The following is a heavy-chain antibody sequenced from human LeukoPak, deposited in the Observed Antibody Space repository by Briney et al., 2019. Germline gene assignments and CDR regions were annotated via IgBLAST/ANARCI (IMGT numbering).Heavy chain of an antibody. D-gene: IGHD3-22*01. J-gene: IGHJ5*02. V-gene: IGHV1-46*01. CDR3: ARGYYYDSSGWNWFDP. Sequence: GASVKVSCKASGYIFTSYFMHWVRQAPGQGLEWMGLINPSGGSTRYAQKFQGRVTMTRDMSTSTVYMELSSLRSEDTAVYYCARGYYYDSSGWNWFDPWGQGTLVTVSS. CDR2: INPSGGST. CDR1: GYIFTSYF.